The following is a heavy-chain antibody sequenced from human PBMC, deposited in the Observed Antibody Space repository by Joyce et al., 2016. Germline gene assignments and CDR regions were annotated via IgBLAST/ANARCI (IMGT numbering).Heavy chain of an antibody. CDR3: ARSSYTNGIFDY. Sequence: EVQLVESGGGLVKPGGSLRLSCSASGFMFSSYSMSWVRQAPGKGLEWVAAISSSSSYIKYTDSVKGRFTISRDNAKNSLYLQMNSLRVEDTAVYYCARSSYTNGIFDYWGQGTLVTVSS. CDR1: GFMFSSYS. V-gene: IGHV3-21*01. J-gene: IGHJ4*02. CDR2: ISSSSSYI. D-gene: IGHD2-8*01.